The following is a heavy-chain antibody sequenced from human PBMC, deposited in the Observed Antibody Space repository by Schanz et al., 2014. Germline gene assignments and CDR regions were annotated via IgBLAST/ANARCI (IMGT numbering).Heavy chain of an antibody. Sequence: VQLLESGGGLVQPGGSLRLSCAASGFTFSSYAMSWVRQAPGKGPEWVAVIWSDGSTKYYADSVKGRFTISRDNSKNTLYLQMNSLRADDTAVYFWARAHGNNWYGKGLDYWGQGTQVTVSS. CDR2: IWSDGSTK. CDR3: ARAHGNNWYGKGLDY. CDR1: GFTFSSYA. D-gene: IGHD1-1*01. J-gene: IGHJ4*02. V-gene: IGHV3-33*08.